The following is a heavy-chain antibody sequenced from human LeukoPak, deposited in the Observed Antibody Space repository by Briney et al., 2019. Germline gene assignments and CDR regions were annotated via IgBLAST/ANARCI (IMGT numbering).Heavy chain of an antibody. Sequence: GGSLRLSCAASGFTFNNAWMSWVRQAPGKELEWVGRIKSKTDGATTDYAAPVKGRFTISRDDSKNTLYLQMNSLKIEDTAVYYCTRIIKSGSFDYWGQGVLVTVSS. CDR3: TRIIKSGSFDY. CDR2: IKSKTDGATT. D-gene: IGHD1-26*01. CDR1: GFTFNNAW. J-gene: IGHJ4*02. V-gene: IGHV3-15*01.